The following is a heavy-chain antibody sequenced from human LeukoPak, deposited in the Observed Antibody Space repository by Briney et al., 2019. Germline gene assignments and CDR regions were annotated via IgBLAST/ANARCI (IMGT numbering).Heavy chain of an antibody. V-gene: IGHV3-30-3*01. J-gene: IGHJ4*02. Sequence: GGSLRLSCAASGFTFTGYAMHWVRQAPGEGLEWVAVISYDGSNKYYADSVKGRFTVSRDNSKNMLYLQMNSLRAEDTAVYYCARDLGEVAYCSGGTCPFDYWGQGTLVTVSS. CDR1: GFTFTGYA. CDR2: ISYDGSNK. CDR3: ARDLGEVAYCSGGTCPFDY. D-gene: IGHD2-15*01.